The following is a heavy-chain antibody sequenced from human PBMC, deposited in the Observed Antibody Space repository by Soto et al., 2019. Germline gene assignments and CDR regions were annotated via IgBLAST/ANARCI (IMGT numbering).Heavy chain of an antibody. CDR3: ARDTPGIAAAAGLWYFDL. V-gene: IGHV4-34*01. CDR1: GGSFSGYY. J-gene: IGHJ2*01. CDR2: INHSGST. Sequence: QVQLQQWGAGLLKPSETLSLTCAVYGGSFSGYYWSWIRQPPGKGLEWIGEINHSGSTNYNPSLKSRVTISVDTSKNQFSLKLSSVTAADTAVYYCARDTPGIAAAAGLWYFDLWGRGTLVTVSS. D-gene: IGHD6-13*01.